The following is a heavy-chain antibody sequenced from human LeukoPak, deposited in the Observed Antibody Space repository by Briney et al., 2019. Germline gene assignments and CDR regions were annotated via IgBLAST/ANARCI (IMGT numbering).Heavy chain of an antibody. CDR2: IYTGGGT. D-gene: IGHD4-11*01. CDR3: ARDYRDSKWD. CDR1: GFIVRTNF. Sequence: PGGSLRLSCAVSGFIVRTNFMSWVRQAPGKGLEWVSVIYTGGGTDHADSVKGRFTISRDNAKNSLYLQMNSLRAEDTALYYCARDYRDSKWDWGQGTLVTVSS. V-gene: IGHV3-53*01. J-gene: IGHJ4*02.